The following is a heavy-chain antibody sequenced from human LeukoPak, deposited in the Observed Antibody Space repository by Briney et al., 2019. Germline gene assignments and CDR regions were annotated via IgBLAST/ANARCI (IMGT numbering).Heavy chain of an antibody. CDR2: ICSSSSYI. Sequence: PGGSLRLSCAASGFTFSSYSMNWVRQAPGKGLEWVSSICSSSSYIYYADSVKGRFTISRDNAKNSLHLQMNSLRAEDTAVYYCAKNYYDSSGLFGYWGQGTLVIVSS. J-gene: IGHJ4*02. CDR1: GFTFSSYS. D-gene: IGHD3-22*01. V-gene: IGHV3-21*01. CDR3: AKNYYDSSGLFGY.